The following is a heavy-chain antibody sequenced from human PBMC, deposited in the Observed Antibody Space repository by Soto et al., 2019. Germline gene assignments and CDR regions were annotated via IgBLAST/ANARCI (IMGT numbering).Heavy chain of an antibody. CDR1: VVSFSGYY. Sequence: SETLSLTCAVYVVSFSGYYWSCIRHPPGKWLEWIGEINHSGSTNYNPSLKSRVTISVDTSKNQFSLKLSSVTAADTAVYYCARGSNVGITTTIIVIDDGWFEPWGQGTLVTVSS. CDR3: ARGSNVGITTTIIVIDDGWFEP. J-gene: IGHJ5*02. D-gene: IGHD3-22*01. CDR2: INHSGST. V-gene: IGHV4-34*01.